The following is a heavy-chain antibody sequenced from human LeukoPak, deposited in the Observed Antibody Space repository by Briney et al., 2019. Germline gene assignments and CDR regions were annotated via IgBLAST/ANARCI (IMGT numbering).Heavy chain of an antibody. D-gene: IGHD1-26*01. CDR1: GFTFSSYS. Sequence: HPGGSLRLSCAASGFTFSSYSINWVRQAPGKGLEWVSYISGSSTTIYYADSVKGRFTISRDNAKNSLYLQMNSLRDYNTAVYYCAIDLVGATASWGQGTLVTVS. CDR2: ISGSSTTI. CDR3: AIDLVGATAS. J-gene: IGHJ5*02. V-gene: IGHV3-48*02.